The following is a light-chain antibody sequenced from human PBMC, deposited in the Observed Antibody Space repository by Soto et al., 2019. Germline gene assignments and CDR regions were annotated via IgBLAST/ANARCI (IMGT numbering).Light chain of an antibody. CDR3: QQYNNWPRAT. Sequence: ETVMTQSPATLSVSPGERATLSCRASQSISSNLAWYQQKPGQAPRLLMFRTSTRATGVPARFSRSGSGTEFNITISSLQSEDFAVYYCQQYNNWPRATFGGGTKVEIK. J-gene: IGKJ4*01. V-gene: IGKV3-15*01. CDR2: RTS. CDR1: QSISSN.